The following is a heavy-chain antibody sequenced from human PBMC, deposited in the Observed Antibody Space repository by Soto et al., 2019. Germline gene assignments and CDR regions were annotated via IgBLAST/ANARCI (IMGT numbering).Heavy chain of an antibody. CDR1: GFTYSAYY. J-gene: IGHJ4*02. D-gene: IGHD2-2*01. V-gene: IGHV3-7*03. Sequence: PGGPLRLSWTASGFTYSAYYMNWVRTAPGKGLEWVANIKDDGTKTVYADSVRGRFTISRDNAKNSLYLQMNSLRAEDTAVYYCASLNWEVPATGPWGRGTLVTVSS. CDR3: ASLNWEVPATGP. CDR2: IKDDGTKT.